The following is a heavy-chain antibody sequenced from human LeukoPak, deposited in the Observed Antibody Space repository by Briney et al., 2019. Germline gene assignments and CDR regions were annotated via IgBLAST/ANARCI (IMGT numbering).Heavy chain of an antibody. J-gene: IGHJ4*02. V-gene: IGHV3-23*01. D-gene: IGHD5-24*01. Sequence: PGGSLRLSCAASGFSFGGYAMAWVRQAPRKGLEWVSSISGSGATTNYADSVKGRFTISRDNSRDTLDLQMNSLRVEDTAVYYCAKDRAGYNVKGSGYWGQGTLVTVSS. CDR3: AKDRAGYNVKGSGY. CDR2: ISGSGATT. CDR1: GFSFGGYA.